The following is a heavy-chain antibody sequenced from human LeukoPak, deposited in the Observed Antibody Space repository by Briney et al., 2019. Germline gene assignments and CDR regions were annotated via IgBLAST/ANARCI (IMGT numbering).Heavy chain of an antibody. CDR3: AAASSLAVAGTDYYMDV. CDR2: IVVGSGNT. V-gene: IGHV1-58*02. Sequence: SVKVSCKASGFTFTSSAMQWVRQARGQRLEWIGWIVVGSGNTNYAQKLQERVTITRDMSTSTAYMELSSLRSEDTAVYYCAAASSLAVAGTDYYMDVWGKGTTVTVSS. D-gene: IGHD6-19*01. CDR1: GFTFTSSA. J-gene: IGHJ6*03.